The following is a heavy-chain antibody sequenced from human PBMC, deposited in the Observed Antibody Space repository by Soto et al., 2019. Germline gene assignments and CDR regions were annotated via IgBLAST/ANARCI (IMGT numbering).Heavy chain of an antibody. CDR3: ASHTWNYVNVGY. D-gene: IGHD1-7*01. CDR2: IYYSGST. V-gene: IGHV4-30-4*01. Sequence: QVQLQESGPGRVKPSQTLSLTCTVSGGSISSGDYYWSWIRQPPGKGLEWIGYIYYSGSTYYNPSLESRVTISVDTSKNQFPLKLSSVTAADTAVYYCASHTWNYVNVGYWGQGTLVTVSS. J-gene: IGHJ4*02. CDR1: GGSISSGDYY.